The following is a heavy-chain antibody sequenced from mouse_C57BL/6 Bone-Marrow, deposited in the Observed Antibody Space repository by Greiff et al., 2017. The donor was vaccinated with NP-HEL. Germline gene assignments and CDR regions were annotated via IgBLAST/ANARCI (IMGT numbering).Heavy chain of an antibody. CDR3: ARLGITTVVADY. J-gene: IGHJ2*01. CDR2: IYPGSGNT. Sequence: VKVVESGPELVKPGASVKISCKASGYSFTSYYIHWVKQRPGQGLEWIGWIYPGSGNTKYNEKFKGKATLTADTSSSTAYRQLSSLTSEDSAVYYCARLGITTVVADYWGQGTTLTVSS. CDR1: GYSFTSYY. D-gene: IGHD1-1*01. V-gene: IGHV1-66*01.